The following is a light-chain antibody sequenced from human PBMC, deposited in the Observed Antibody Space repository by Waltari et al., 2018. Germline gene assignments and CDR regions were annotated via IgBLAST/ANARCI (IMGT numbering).Light chain of an antibody. Sequence: VLTQSPDTLSLSPGERATIFCRAGQRLTKRFLAWYQKKPGQAPRLLMYGASSRAAGIPNRFRGSVSGTDFTLTIDRVEPDDVAVYYCQQYGSSIMYTFGQGTKLEIK. CDR1: QRLTKRF. CDR2: GAS. J-gene: IGKJ2*01. CDR3: QQYGSSIMYT. V-gene: IGKV3-20*01.